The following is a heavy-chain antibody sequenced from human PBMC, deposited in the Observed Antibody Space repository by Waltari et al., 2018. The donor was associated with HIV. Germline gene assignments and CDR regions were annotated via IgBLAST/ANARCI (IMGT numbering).Heavy chain of an antibody. CDR2: LNPRSGDT. CDR3: HRPWDSDHWGSDL. V-gene: IGHV1-2*02. CDR1: GYTFIGHF. J-gene: IGHJ4*01. D-gene: IGHD3-16*01. Sequence: QDQLIQYGTEVKEPGASLRVSCRASGYTFIGHFIHWVRQAPGQGLEWMGDLNPRSGDTEYAQKFRGRVTLTGDTSVNTAYLDLKGLRFDDTATYFCHRPWDSDHWGSDLWGQGTLVIVS.